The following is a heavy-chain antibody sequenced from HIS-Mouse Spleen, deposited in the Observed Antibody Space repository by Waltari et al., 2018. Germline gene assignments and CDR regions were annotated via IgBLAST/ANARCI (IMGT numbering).Heavy chain of an antibody. J-gene: IGHJ2*01. CDR1: GGPTRSSSYY. D-gene: IGHD6-13*01. Sequence: QLQLQESGPGLVKPSETLSPTCTVSGGPTRSSSYYWGWIRQPPGKGLEWIGSIYYSGSTYYNPSLKSRVTISVDTSKNQFSLKLSSVTAADTAVYYCAREIPYSSSWYDWYFDLWGRGTLVTVSS. CDR2: IYYSGST. V-gene: IGHV4-39*07. CDR3: AREIPYSSSWYDWYFDL.